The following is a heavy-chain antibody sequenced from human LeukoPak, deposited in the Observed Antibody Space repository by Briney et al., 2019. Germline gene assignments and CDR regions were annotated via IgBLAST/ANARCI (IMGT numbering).Heavy chain of an antibody. CDR2: IYYSGST. V-gene: IGHV4-59*01. Sequence: SETLSLTCTVSGGSISSYYWSWIRQPPGKGLEWIGYIYYSGSTNYNPSLKSRVTISVDTSKNQFSLKLSSVTATDTAVYYCARSTRRLRDFRVGATRDPYYFDYWGQGTLVTVSS. CDR3: ARSTRRLRDFRVGATRDPYYFDY. J-gene: IGHJ4*02. CDR1: GGSISSYY. D-gene: IGHD1-26*01.